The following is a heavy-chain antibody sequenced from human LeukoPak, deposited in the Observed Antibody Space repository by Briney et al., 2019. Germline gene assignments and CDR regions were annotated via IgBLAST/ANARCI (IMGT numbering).Heavy chain of an antibody. CDR3: ASPYYYASGSFDV. CDR1: GFTFSSHA. Sequence: GGSLRLSCSASGFTFSSHAMQWVRQAPGKGLDWVAVISFDGSTKYYANSVKGRFTISRDNSKNTLYLQMNSLRAEDTAVYYCASPYYYASGSFDVWGQGTLVTVSS. J-gene: IGHJ4*02. D-gene: IGHD3-10*01. V-gene: IGHV3-30*14. CDR2: ISFDGSTK.